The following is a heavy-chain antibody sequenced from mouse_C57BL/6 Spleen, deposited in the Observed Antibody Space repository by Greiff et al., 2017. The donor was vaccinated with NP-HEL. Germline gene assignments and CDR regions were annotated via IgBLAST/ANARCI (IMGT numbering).Heavy chain of an antibody. D-gene: IGHD1-1*01. J-gene: IGHJ2*01. V-gene: IGHV1-82*01. CDR2: IYPGDGDT. Sequence: VQLQQSGPELVKPGASVKISCKASGYAFSSSWMNWVKQRPGKGLEWIGRIYPGDGDTNYNGKFKGKATLTADKSSSTAYMQLSSLTSEDSAVYFCARLLLRPYYFDYWGQGTTLTVSS. CDR1: GYAFSSSW. CDR3: ARLLLRPYYFDY.